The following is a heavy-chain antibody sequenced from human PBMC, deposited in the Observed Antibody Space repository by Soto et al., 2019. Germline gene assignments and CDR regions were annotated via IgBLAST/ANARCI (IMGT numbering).Heavy chain of an antibody. CDR3: ARRNIAAAGIATPYYYYGMDV. J-gene: IGHJ6*02. V-gene: IGHV1-18*01. D-gene: IGHD6-13*01. Sequence: ASVKVSCKASGYAFTSYGISWVRQAPGQGLEWMGWISAYNGNTNYAQKLQGRVTMTTDTSTSTAYMELRSLRSDDTAVYYCARRNIAAAGIATPYYYYGMDVWGQGTTVTVSS. CDR2: ISAYNGNT. CDR1: GYAFTSYG.